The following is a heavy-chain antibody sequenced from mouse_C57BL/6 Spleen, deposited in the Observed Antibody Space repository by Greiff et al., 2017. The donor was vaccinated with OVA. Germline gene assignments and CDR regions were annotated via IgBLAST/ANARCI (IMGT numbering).Heavy chain of an antibody. CDR2: IYPGDGDT. J-gene: IGHJ1*03. CDR1: GYAFSSSW. Sequence: QVQLKESGPELVKPGASVKISCKASGYAFSSSWMNWVKQRPGTGLEWIGRIYPGDGDTNYNGKFKGKATLTADKSSSTAYMQLSSLTSEDSAVYFCAISHYYGSSHWYFDVWGTGTTVTVAS. D-gene: IGHD1-1*01. V-gene: IGHV1-82*01. CDR3: AISHYYGSSHWYFDV.